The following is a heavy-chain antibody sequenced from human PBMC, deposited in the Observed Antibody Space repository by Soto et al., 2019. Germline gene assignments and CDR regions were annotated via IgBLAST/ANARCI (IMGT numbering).Heavy chain of an antibody. D-gene: IGHD2-15*01. CDR1: GGSISSYY. Sequence: SETLSLTCTVSGGSISSYYWSWIRQPPWKGLEWIGYIYYSGSTNYNPSLKSRVTISVDTSKNQFSLKLSSVTAADTAVYYCARSPKTYCSGGSCYFDYWGQGTLVTVSA. V-gene: IGHV4-59*01. CDR2: IYYSGST. CDR3: ARSPKTYCSGGSCYFDY. J-gene: IGHJ4*02.